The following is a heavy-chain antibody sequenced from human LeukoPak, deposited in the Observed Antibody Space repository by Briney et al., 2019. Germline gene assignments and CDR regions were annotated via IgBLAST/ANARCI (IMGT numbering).Heavy chain of an antibody. CDR2: IYYSGST. V-gene: IGHV4-39*07. CDR3: ARYDGGGSCYYFDY. D-gene: IGHD2-15*01. Sequence: SETLSLTCTVSGGSISSSSYYWGWIRQPPGKGLEWIGSIYYSGSTYYNPSLKSRVTISVDTSKNQFSLKLSSVTAADTAVYYCARYDGGGSCYYFDYWGQGTLVTVSS. CDR1: GGSISSSSYY. J-gene: IGHJ4*02.